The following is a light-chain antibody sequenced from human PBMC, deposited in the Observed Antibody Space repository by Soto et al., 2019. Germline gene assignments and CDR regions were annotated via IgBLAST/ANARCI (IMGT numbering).Light chain of an antibody. J-gene: IGLJ2*01. CDR1: SSDIGAYNF. CDR3: TSWTPSTTMI. CDR2: DVN. V-gene: IGLV2-14*03. Sequence: QSALTQPASVSGSPGQSITISCTGTSSDIGAYNFVSWYQQHPGKAPKLMLYDVNIRPSGVSNRFSGSKSGNTASLTISGLQDEDEADYCTSWTPSTTMIFGGGTKVTVL.